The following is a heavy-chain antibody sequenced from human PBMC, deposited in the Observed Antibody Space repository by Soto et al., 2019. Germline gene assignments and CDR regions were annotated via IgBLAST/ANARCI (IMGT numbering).Heavy chain of an antibody. CDR1: RFTFSNSD. Sequence: PGGSLRLSCAASRFTFSNSDVNWVHQAPGKGLEWVTGVSWNGSRPHYADSVKGRFIISRDNSRNTLYLQTNSLRAEDTAVYFCVRRYYDFWSGYYAFDIWGQGTMVTVSS. CDR3: VRRYYDFWSGYYAFDI. V-gene: IGHV3-35*01. J-gene: IGHJ3*02. D-gene: IGHD3-3*01. CDR2: VSWNGSRP.